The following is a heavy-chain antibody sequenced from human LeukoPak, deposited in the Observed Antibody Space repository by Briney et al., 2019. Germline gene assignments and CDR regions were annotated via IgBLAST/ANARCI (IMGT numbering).Heavy chain of an antibody. CDR2: IYYSGST. D-gene: IGHD2-15*01. CDR1: GGSISSYY. V-gene: IGHV4-59*01. J-gene: IGHJ3*02. CDR3: ASGGHCSGGSCYSFDAFDI. Sequence: SETLSLTCTVSGGSISSYYWSWIRQPPGKGLEWIGYIYYSGSTNYNPSLKSRVTISVDTSKNQFSLKLSSVTAADTAVYYCASGGHCSGGSCYSFDAFDIWGQGTMVTVSS.